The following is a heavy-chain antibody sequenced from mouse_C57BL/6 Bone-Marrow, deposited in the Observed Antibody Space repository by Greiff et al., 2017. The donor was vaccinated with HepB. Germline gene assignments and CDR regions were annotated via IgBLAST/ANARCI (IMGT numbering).Heavy chain of an antibody. V-gene: IGHV1-26*01. D-gene: IGHD6-1*01. CDR3: ASFPVSFNYAMDY. CDR1: GYTFTDYY. J-gene: IGHJ4*01. Sequence: EVQLQQSGPELVKPGASVKISCKASGYTFTDYYMNWVKQSHGKSLEWIGDINPNNGGTSYNQKFKGKATLTVDKASSTAYMALRSLTSEDSAVYSCASFPVSFNYAMDYWGQGTSVTVSS. CDR2: INPNNGGT.